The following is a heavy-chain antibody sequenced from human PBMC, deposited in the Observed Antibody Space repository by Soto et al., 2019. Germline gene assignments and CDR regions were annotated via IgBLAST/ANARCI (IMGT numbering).Heavy chain of an antibody. CDR3: ARGELLWFGELLR. CDR2: MNPNSGDT. V-gene: IGHV1-8*01. CDR1: GYTFTSYE. D-gene: IGHD3-10*01. J-gene: IGHJ4*02. Sequence: QVQLVQSGAEVKKPGASVKVSCKASGYTFTSYEINWVRQATGQGLEWMGWMNPNSGDTGYAQKFQGRVTMTRNTYMSTAYMELSSLRSEDTAVYYCARGELLWFGELLRWGQGTLVTVSS.